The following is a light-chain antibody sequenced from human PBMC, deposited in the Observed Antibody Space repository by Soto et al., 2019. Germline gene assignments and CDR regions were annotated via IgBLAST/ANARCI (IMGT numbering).Light chain of an antibody. CDR3: QSYDSSLSGYV. CDR2: NNN. CDR1: SSNIGAGYD. J-gene: IGLJ1*01. V-gene: IGLV1-40*01. Sequence: QSVLTQPPSVSGAPGQRVTISCTGSSSNIGAGYDVHWYQQPPGTAPKLLIYNNNNRPSGLPDRFSGSKSGTSASLAITGLQAEDEADYYCQSYDSSLSGYVFGTGTKLTVL.